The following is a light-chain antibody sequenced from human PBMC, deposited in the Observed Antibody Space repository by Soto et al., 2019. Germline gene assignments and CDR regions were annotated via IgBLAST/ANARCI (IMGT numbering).Light chain of an antibody. CDR3: QQYNNWPPEYT. V-gene: IGKV3-15*01. CDR1: QSVSSN. J-gene: IGKJ2*01. CDR2: GAS. Sequence: EIVMTQSPATLSVSPGERAALSCRASQSVSSNLAWYQQKPGQSPRLLFYGASTRATGISPRSSGSGSGTEFTVIISIFQYENCAAYYSQQYNNWPPEYTFGQGIKLEIK.